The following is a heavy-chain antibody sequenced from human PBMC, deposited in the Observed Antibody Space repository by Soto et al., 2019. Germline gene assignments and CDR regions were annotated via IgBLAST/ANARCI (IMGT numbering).Heavy chain of an antibody. V-gene: IGHV1-69*10. CDR1: GGTFSSYA. D-gene: IGHD3-16*01. J-gene: IGHJ4*02. CDR3: ARQNPAGALSAGGDYRYYFDY. CDR2: IIPILGIA. Sequence: ASVKVSCKASGGTFSSYAISWVRQAPGQGLEWMGGIIPILGIANYAQKFQGRVTITADKSTSTACMELSSLRSEDTAVYYCARQNPAGALSAGGDYRYYFDYWGQGALVTVSS.